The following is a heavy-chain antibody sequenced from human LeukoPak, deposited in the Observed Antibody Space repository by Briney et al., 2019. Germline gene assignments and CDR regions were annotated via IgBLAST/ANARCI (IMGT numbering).Heavy chain of an antibody. J-gene: IGHJ4*02. V-gene: IGHV3-7*05. Sequence: PGGSLRLSCAASGFTFSTYWMTWVRQAPGKGLEWVANINEDGSDKHYVDSVRGRFTISRDNAKNSLYLEMNNLRAEDTAVYYCARDPLRRFDYWGQGTLVTVCS. CDR3: ARDPLRRFDY. D-gene: IGHD4-17*01. CDR2: INEDGSDK. CDR1: GFTFSTYW.